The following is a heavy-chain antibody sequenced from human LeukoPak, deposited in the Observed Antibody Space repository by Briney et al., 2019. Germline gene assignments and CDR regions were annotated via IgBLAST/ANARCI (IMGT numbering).Heavy chain of an antibody. CDR1: GYTFTSYG. CDR3: ARVPVYYDILTGYSPSFFDS. V-gene: IGHV1-18*01. Sequence: ASVNVSCKASGYTFTSYGISWVRQARGQGLEGMGWISADKCNTNYAQQLQGRITTTTDTSTSTACMELRSLRSDDTAVYYCARVPVYYDILTGYSPSFFDSWGQGTLVTVSS. J-gene: IGHJ4*02. CDR2: ISADKCNT. D-gene: IGHD3-9*01.